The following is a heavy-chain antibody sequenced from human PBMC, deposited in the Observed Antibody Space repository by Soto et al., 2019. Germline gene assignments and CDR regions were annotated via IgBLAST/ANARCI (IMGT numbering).Heavy chain of an antibody. CDR2: ISGSGGST. Sequence: HGGSLRLSCAASGFTFSSYAMSWVRQAPGKGLEWVSAISGSGGSTYYADSVKGRFTISRDNSKNTLYLQMNSLRAEDTAVYYCAKGYCSSTSCYAFDIWGQGTMVTVSS. J-gene: IGHJ3*02. D-gene: IGHD2-2*01. V-gene: IGHV3-23*01. CDR3: AKGYCSSTSCYAFDI. CDR1: GFTFSSYA.